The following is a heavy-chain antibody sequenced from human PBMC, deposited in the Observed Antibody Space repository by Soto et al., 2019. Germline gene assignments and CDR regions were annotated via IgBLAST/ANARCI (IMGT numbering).Heavy chain of an antibody. CDR1: GFTFSSYG. CDR3: AKERYSSSDWGHYGMDV. Sequence: PGGSLKLSCAASGFTFSSYGMHGVRQAPGKGLEWVAVISYDGSNKYYADSVKGRFTISRDNSKNTLYLQMNSLRAEDTAVYYCAKERYSSSDWGHYGMDVWGQGTTVTVSS. CDR2: ISYDGSNK. D-gene: IGHD6-6*01. V-gene: IGHV3-30*18. J-gene: IGHJ6*02.